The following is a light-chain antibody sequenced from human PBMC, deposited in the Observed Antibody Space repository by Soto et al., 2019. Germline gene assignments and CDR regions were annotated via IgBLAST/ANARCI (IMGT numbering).Light chain of an antibody. CDR1: NIASKS. J-gene: IGLJ3*02. Sequence: SYVLTQPPSVSVAPGQTARISCGGTNIASKSVHWYQQKPGQAPVLVVYDDSDRPSGIPERFSGSNSGNTATLTITRVEAGDEADYYCQVWDSSNRGVFGGGTKVTVL. V-gene: IGLV3-21*02. CDR2: DDS. CDR3: QVWDSSNRGV.